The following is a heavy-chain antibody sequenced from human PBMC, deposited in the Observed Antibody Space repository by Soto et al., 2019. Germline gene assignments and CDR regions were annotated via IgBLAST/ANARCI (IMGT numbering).Heavy chain of an antibody. CDR2: ISGSGGST. D-gene: IGHD1-1*01. CDR3: AKSNGYNWEYYFDY. CDR1: GFTFSSYA. V-gene: IGHV3-23*01. J-gene: IGHJ4*02. Sequence: GESLKISCAASGFTFSSYAMSWVRQAPGKGLEWVSAISGSGGSTYYADSVKGRFTISRDNSKNTLYLQMNSLRAEDTAVYYCAKSNGYNWEYYFDYWGQGTLVTVSS.